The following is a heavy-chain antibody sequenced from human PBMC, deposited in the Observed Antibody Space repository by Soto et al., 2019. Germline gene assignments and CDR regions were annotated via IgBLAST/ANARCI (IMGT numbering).Heavy chain of an antibody. CDR1: GFTVSSNY. V-gene: IGHV3-66*01. CDR3: ARDRYSGSSYSNDYYYYYMDV. Sequence: GGSLRLSCAASGFTVSSNYMSWVRQAPGKGLEWVSVIFSGGSTYYADSVKGRFTISRDNSKNTLYLQMNSLRAEDTAVYYCARDRYSGSSYSNDYYYYYMDVWGKGTTVTVSS. D-gene: IGHD6-13*01. CDR2: IFSGGST. J-gene: IGHJ6*03.